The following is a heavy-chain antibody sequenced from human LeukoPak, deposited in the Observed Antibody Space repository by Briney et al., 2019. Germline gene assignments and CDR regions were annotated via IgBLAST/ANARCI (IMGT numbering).Heavy chain of an antibody. Sequence: SETLSLTCTVSGGSISSQYWSWIRQPPGKGLEWIGYIYYSGSTNNNPSLKSRVTISVDTSKNQFSLKLSSVTAADTAVYYCARIGDSSGYYPFEYWGQGTLVTVSS. V-gene: IGHV4-59*11. CDR2: IYYSGST. J-gene: IGHJ4*02. CDR1: GGSISSQY. CDR3: ARIGDSSGYYPFEY. D-gene: IGHD3-22*01.